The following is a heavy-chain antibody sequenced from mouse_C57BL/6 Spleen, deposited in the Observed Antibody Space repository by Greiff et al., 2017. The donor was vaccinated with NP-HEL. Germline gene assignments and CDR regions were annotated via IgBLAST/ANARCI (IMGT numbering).Heavy chain of an antibody. V-gene: IGHV1-26*01. CDR2: INPNNGGT. D-gene: IGHD1-1*01. Sequence: VQLQQSGPELVKPGASVKISCKASGYTFTDYYMNWVKQSNGKSLEWIGDINPNNGGTSYNQKFKGKATLTVDKSSNTAYMELRSLTSEDSAVYYGARADYYGSSLYAMDDWGQGTSVTVSS. CDR3: ARADYYGSSLYAMDD. J-gene: IGHJ4*01. CDR1: GYTFTDYY.